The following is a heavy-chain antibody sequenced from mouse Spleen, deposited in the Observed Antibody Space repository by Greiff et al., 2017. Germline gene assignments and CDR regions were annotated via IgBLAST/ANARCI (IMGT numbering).Heavy chain of an antibody. Sequence: VQLKESGAELVRPGASVKLSCTASGFNIKDDYMHWVKQRPEQGLEWIGWIDPENGDTEYASKFQGKATITADTSSNTAYLQLSSLTSEDTAVYYCTTGLYYYGSSSYFDYWGQGTTLTVSS. CDR1: GFNIKDDY. CDR3: TTGLYYYGSSSYFDY. V-gene: IGHV14-4*01. CDR2: IDPENGDT. D-gene: IGHD1-1*01. J-gene: IGHJ2*01.